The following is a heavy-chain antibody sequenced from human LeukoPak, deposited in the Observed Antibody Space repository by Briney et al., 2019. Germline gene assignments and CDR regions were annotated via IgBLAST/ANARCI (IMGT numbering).Heavy chain of an antibody. J-gene: IGHJ4*02. CDR2: INAGNGNT. CDR1: GYTFTSYA. Sequence: GASMTVSCKASGYTFTSYAMHWVRHAPGQRLEWMGWINAGNGNTKYSQKFQGRVTITRDTSASTAYMELSSLRSEDTAVYYCASSGSGGYDILTGYYKLDYWGQGTLVTVSS. V-gene: IGHV1-3*01. D-gene: IGHD3-9*01. CDR3: ASSGSGGYDILTGYYKLDY.